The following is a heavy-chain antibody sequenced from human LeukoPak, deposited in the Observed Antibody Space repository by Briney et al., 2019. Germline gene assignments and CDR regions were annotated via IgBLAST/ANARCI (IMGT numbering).Heavy chain of an antibody. Sequence: SETLSLTCAVSGGSISSYYWSWIRQPPGKGLEWIGYIYYSGSTNYNPSLKSRVTISVDTSKNQFSLKLSSVTAADTAVYYCARGHDYGDPPPLDHCGQGTLVTVSS. D-gene: IGHD4-17*01. CDR3: ARGHDYGDPPPLDH. CDR2: IYYSGST. V-gene: IGHV4-59*01. J-gene: IGHJ5*02. CDR1: GGSISSYY.